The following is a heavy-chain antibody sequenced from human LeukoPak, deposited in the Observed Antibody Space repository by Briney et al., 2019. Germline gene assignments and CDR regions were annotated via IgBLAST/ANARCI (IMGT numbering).Heavy chain of an antibody. CDR2: ISYDGSKK. V-gene: IGHV3-30*03. Sequence: GRSLRLSCAASGFTFISYGMHWVRQAPGKGLERGAVISYDGSKKYCADSVRGRFTISRDNSKDTLFLQMNSLRAEDTAVYYCARVGGALLWFGELWDWGQGTLVTVSS. D-gene: IGHD3-10*01. J-gene: IGHJ4*02. CDR1: GFTFISYG. CDR3: ARVGGALLWFGELWD.